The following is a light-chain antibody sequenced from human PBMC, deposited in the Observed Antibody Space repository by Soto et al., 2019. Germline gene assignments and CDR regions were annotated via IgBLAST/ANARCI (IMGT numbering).Light chain of an antibody. CDR1: SSNIGAGYD. Sequence: QSVLTQPPSVSGAPGQRVTISCTGSSSNIGAGYDVHWYQQLPGTAPKLLIYGNSNRPSGVPDRFSGSKSGTSASLAITGLQAEDEADHYCQSYDSSLRGPVFGGGTKVTVL. V-gene: IGLV1-40*01. J-gene: IGLJ3*02. CDR2: GNS. CDR3: QSYDSSLRGPV.